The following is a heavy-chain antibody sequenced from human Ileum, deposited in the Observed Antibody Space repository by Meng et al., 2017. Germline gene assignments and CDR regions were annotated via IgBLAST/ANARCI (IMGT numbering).Heavy chain of an antibody. CDR2: IFDGGDTT. J-gene: IGHJ4*02. CDR3: AKVWWGVRGPMVPFEI. V-gene: IGHV3-23*01. CDR1: GVTFSSYA. Sequence: GGSLRLSCAASGVTFSSYAMSWVRQAPGKGLDWVSTIFDGGDTTHYAGSVRSPFIVSRDNSKDTLYLQLITLRAEDTAMYYCAKVWWGVRGPMVPFEIWGQGTLVTVSS. D-gene: IGHD3-10*01.